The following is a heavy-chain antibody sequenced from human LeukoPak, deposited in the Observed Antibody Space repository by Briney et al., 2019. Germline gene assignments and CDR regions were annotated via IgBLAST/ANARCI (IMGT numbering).Heavy chain of an antibody. J-gene: IGHJ4*02. CDR1: GASISNYY. Sequence: SETLSLTCTVSGASISNYYWSWIRQPPGKGLECIGYVSYSGRTNHNPSLKSGVTISADTSKNQFSLKLTSVPAADTAVYYCARHERGAENLDYWGQGTLVTVSS. CDR3: ARHERGAENLDY. V-gene: IGHV4-59*08. CDR2: VSYSGRT. D-gene: IGHD1-1*01.